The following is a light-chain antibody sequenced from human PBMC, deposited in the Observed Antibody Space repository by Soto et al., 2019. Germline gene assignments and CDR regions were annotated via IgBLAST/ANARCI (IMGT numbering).Light chain of an antibody. CDR3: QVWDSSTGV. CDR1: RIGTKN. J-gene: IGLJ2*01. V-gene: IGLV3-9*01. CDR2: RDK. Sequence: SYELTQPLSVSVALGQTARITCGGYRIGTKNVHWYQQMPGQAPVLIIYRDKSRPSGIPERFSGSNSGNTATLTISRAQAGDEADYYCQVWDSSTGVFGRGTKLTVL.